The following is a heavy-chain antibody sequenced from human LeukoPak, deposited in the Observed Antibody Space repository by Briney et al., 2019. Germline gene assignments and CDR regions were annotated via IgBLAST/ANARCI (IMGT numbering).Heavy chain of an antibody. J-gene: IGHJ3*02. CDR1: GGSISSYY. D-gene: IGHD2-2*01. Sequence: SETLSLTCTVSGGSISSYYWSWIRQPPGKGLEWIGYIYYSGSTNYNPSLKSRVTISVDTSKNQFSLKLSSVTAADTAVYYCARGPPDCSSTSCYAFDAFDIWGQGTMVTVSS. V-gene: IGHV4-59*01. CDR3: ARGPPDCSSTSCYAFDAFDI. CDR2: IYYSGST.